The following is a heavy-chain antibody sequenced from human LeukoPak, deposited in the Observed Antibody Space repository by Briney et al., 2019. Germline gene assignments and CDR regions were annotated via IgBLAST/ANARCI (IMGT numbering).Heavy chain of an antibody. V-gene: IGHV3-7*02. Sequence: GGSLRLSCAASRFTFMNYWMTWVRQAPGKGLEWVAGINHDGREKYYVESVKGRFTISRGNAKNSLYLQMNSLRPDDTAVYYCARLTAVRTTLWFDPWGQGTLVTVSS. J-gene: IGHJ5*02. CDR2: INHDGREK. CDR1: RFTFMNYW. CDR3: ARLTAVRTTLWFDP. D-gene: IGHD6-19*01.